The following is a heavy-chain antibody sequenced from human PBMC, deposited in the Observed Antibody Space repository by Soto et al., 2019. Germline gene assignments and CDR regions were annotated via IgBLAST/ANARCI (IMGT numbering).Heavy chain of an antibody. CDR1: GFTFNNYA. CDR2: ISYSGDRT. V-gene: IGHV3-23*01. CDR3: AKVNIEVPARGTAV. Sequence: PGGSLRLSCAASGFTFNNYAMSWVRQAPGKGLEWVSAISYSGDRTFYADSAKGRFTISRDNSKNTLYLEMKSLRAEDTAIYYCAKVNIEVPARGTAVWGQGTTVTVSS. D-gene: IGHD2-15*01. J-gene: IGHJ6*02.